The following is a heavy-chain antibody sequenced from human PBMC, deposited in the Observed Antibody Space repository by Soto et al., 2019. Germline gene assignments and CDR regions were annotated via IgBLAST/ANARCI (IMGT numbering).Heavy chain of an antibody. J-gene: IGHJ6*02. D-gene: IGHD3-3*01. Sequence: GGSLRLACAASEFTFSKYAMHWVRQAPGKEPEWVALISDDGITKYYAESVKGRFTFSRDNSKNTLYLQMDSLRAEDTAIYYCARVGMVTSGNYSGYNHYGMDVWGQGTTVTVSS. CDR2: ISDDGITK. CDR3: ARVGMVTSGNYSGYNHYGMDV. V-gene: IGHV3-30-3*01. CDR1: EFTFSKYA.